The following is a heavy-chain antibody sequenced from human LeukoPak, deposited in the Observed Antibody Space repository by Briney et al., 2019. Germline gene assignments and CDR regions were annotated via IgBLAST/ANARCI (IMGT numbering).Heavy chain of an antibody. CDR2: IYSGGSK. CDR3: ARANHYGAFDY. Sequence: GGSLRLSCAASGFSVSSNYMSWARQAPGKGLEWVSVIYSGGSKYYADSVKGRLTISRDNSKNTVYLQMNSLRAEDTAVYYCARANHYGAFDYWGQGTLVTVSS. D-gene: IGHD3-10*01. J-gene: IGHJ4*02. CDR1: GFSVSSNY. V-gene: IGHV3-53*01.